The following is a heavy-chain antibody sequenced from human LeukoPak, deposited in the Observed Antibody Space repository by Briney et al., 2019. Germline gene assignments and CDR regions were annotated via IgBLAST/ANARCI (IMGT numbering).Heavy chain of an antibody. CDR2: IFYSGRT. Sequence: PSETLSLTCTVSGGSISSYYWNWIRQPPGKGLEWIGYIFYSGRTSYNPSLKSRVTLSVDTSKNWFSLRLTSVTAEDTAVYYRARGQGGYWGQGTLVTVSS. V-gene: IGHV4-59*01. CDR3: ARGQGGY. CDR1: GGSISSYY. D-gene: IGHD3-16*01. J-gene: IGHJ4*02.